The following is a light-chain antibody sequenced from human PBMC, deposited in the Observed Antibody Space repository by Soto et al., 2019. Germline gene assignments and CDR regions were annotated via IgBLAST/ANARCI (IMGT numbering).Light chain of an antibody. CDR3: QQYNSFSLT. Sequence: DIQMTRSPSTLSASVGDRVTITCRASQSISSWLAWYQQKPGKAPKLLIYDASILESGVPSRFSGSGSGTEFTLTISSLQPDDFATYYCQQYNSFSLTFGGGTKVDI. V-gene: IGKV1-5*01. J-gene: IGKJ4*01. CDR2: DAS. CDR1: QSISSW.